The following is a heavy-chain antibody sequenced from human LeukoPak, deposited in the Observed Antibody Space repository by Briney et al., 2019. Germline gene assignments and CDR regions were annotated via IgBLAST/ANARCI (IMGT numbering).Heavy chain of an antibody. D-gene: IGHD6-6*01. V-gene: IGHV4-4*07. Sequence: RSETLSLTCAVSGGSISNYYWSWIRQPAGKGLEWIGRIYPSGSTNYNPSLKSRVTMSVDTSENHFSLKLSSVTAADTAVYFCARGGYSSSWSPDYWGQGTLVTVSS. CDR1: GGSISNYY. J-gene: IGHJ4*02. CDR2: IYPSGST. CDR3: ARGGYSSSWSPDY.